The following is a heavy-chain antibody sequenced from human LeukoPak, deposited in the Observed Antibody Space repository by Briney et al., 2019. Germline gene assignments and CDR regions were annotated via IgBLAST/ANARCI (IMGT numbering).Heavy chain of an antibody. CDR1: GYTFTGYY. D-gene: IGHD4-17*01. V-gene: IGHV1-2*02. CDR2: INPNSGGT. J-gene: IGHJ4*02. Sequence: ASVKVSCKASGYTFTGYYMHWVRQAPGQGLEWMGWINPNSGGTNYAQKFQGRVTMTRDTSISTAYMELSRLRSDDTAVYYCARDLSMTTVTDAFDYWGQGTLVTVSS. CDR3: ARDLSMTTVTDAFDY.